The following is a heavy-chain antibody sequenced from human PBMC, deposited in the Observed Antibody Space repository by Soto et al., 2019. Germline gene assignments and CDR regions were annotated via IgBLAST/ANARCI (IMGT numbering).Heavy chain of an antibody. CDR1: GFTLSDFA. D-gene: IGHD6-19*01. J-gene: IGHJ4*02. V-gene: IGHV3-30-3*01. CDR3: ARDIVAGSYFDC. CDR2: LSYDGSNK. Sequence: HVQLVESGGGVVQPGRSLRLSCAVSGFTLSDFAMHWVRQAPGRGLEWVAFLSYDGSNKSYADSVKGRFTISRDTSKNTLFLQMNRLRAEDTAVYYCARDIVAGSYFDCWGQGNLVTVSS.